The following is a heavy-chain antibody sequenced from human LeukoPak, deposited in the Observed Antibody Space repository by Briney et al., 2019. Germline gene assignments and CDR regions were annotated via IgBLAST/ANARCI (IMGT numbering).Heavy chain of an antibody. CDR1: GGSISSCSYY. CDR3: ARQQWLVKSYYFDY. CDR2: IYYSGST. D-gene: IGHD6-19*01. J-gene: IGHJ4*02. V-gene: IGHV4-39*01. Sequence: SETLSLTCTVSGGSISSCSYYWGWIRQPPGKGLEWIGSIYYSGSTYYNPSLKSRVTISVDTSKNQFSLKLSSVTAADTAVYYCARQQWLVKSYYFDYCGQGTLVTVSS.